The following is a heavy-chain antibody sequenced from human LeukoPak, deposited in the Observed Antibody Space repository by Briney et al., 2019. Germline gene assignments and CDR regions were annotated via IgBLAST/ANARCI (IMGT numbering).Heavy chain of an antibody. CDR1: GFTFSYYI. D-gene: IGHD1-26*01. CDR2: ITSGSSYI. Sequence: GGSLRLSCAASGFTFSYYIMNWVRQAPGKGMEWVSSITSGSSYIYYADSVKGRFTISRDNAKNSLYLQMNSLRAEDTAVYYCARDPYSGSYGNYYYYFMDVWGKETTVTISS. CDR3: ARDPYSGSYGNYYYYFMDV. V-gene: IGHV3-21*01. J-gene: IGHJ6*03.